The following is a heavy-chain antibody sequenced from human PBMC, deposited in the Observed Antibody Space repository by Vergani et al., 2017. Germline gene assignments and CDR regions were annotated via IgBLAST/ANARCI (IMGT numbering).Heavy chain of an antibody. J-gene: IGHJ6*03. CDR1: GGPISSGSHY. V-gene: IGHV4-61*02. CDR3: AREGWLFNYCYYYYMDV. CDR2: IYTSGGT. D-gene: IGHD3-22*01. Sequence: QVQMQESGPGLVTPSQTLSPTCTVSGGPISSGSHYWSWIRPPAGKGLEWIGRIYTSGGTNYNPSLKSRVTMSVDTSKNQFSLKLRSVTAANTAVYYCAREGWLFNYCYYYYMDVWGKGTTVTVSS.